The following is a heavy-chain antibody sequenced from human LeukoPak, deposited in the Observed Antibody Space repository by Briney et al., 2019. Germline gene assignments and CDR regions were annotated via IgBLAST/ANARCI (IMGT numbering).Heavy chain of an antibody. CDR1: GFTFSSYS. CDR2: ISYTGRNT. D-gene: IGHD2-15*01. V-gene: IGHV3-30*03. J-gene: IGHJ3*02. CDR3: ARGQHRVAYSDDAFDI. Sequence: GGSLRLSCAASGFTFSSYSMNWVRQAPGKGLEWVAVISYTGRNTNYADSVKGRFTISRDNSKNTLYLQMNSLRAEDTAVYYCARGQHRVAYSDDAFDIWGQGTMVTVSS.